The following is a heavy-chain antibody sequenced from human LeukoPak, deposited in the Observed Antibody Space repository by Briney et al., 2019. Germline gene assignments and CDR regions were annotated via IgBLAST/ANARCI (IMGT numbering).Heavy chain of an antibody. Sequence: GESLKISCKGSGYSFTNYWIGWVRQMPGKGLECMGIIYPGDSDTRYSPSFQGQVTISGDKSISTAYLQWSTLKASDTAIYYCARLRDGTIDYWGQGTLVTVSS. V-gene: IGHV5-51*01. CDR2: IYPGDSDT. J-gene: IGHJ4*02. CDR1: GYSFTNYW. CDR3: ARLRDGTIDY.